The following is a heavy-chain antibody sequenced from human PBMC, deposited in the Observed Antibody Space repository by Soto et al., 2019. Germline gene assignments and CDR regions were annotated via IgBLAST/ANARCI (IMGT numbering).Heavy chain of an antibody. Sequence: GGSLRLSCAASGFSFSSYAMSWVLQAPGKGLEWVSGISGSGGNTYYADSVEGRFVISRDNSENTLYLQMSSLRVEDTAVYYCAKAWGWNDAAFDVWGQGTMVTVSS. J-gene: IGHJ3*01. CDR3: AKAWGWNDAAFDV. D-gene: IGHD1-1*01. CDR2: ISGSGGNT. CDR1: GFSFSSYA. V-gene: IGHV3-23*01.